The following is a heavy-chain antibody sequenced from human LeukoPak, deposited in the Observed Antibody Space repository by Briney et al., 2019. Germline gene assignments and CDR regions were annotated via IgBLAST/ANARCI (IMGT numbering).Heavy chain of an antibody. Sequence: PGGSLRLSCAASGFSFSYYAMTWVRQAPGKGLEWVSAISSGGTTYYADSVKGRFTISRDNSRNTLYLQLNSLRAEDTAVYYCANLEYYATELDYWGQGTLVTVSS. V-gene: IGHV3-23*01. CDR1: GFSFSYYA. J-gene: IGHJ4*02. CDR3: ANLEYYATELDY. CDR2: ISSGGTT. D-gene: IGHD2-8*01.